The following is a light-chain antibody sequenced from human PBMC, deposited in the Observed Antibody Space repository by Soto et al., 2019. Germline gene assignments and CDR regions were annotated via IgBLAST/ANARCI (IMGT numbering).Light chain of an antibody. CDR2: DVF. CDR3: QHSNGYPYT. V-gene: IGKV1-5*01. Sequence: DIQMTQSPSSLSASVGDRVTITCRASQNVNNRLAWYQQKPGRAPRVLIYDVFRLETGVPSRFSGSGSGKEFTLTISSLQADHFATYFCQHSNGYPYTFGPGTKVEI. CDR1: QNVNNR. J-gene: IGKJ2*01.